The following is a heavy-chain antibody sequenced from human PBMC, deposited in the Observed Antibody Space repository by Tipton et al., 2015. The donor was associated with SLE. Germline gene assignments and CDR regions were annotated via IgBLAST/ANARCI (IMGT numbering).Heavy chain of an antibody. CDR2: ISSSSSYI. D-gene: IGHD2-2*01. J-gene: IGHJ4*02. CDR3: AREYCSGTSCYRYFDY. V-gene: IGHV3-21*01. CDR1: GFTFSSYS. Sequence: GSLRLSCAASGFTFSSYSMNWVRQAPGKGLEWVSSISSSSSYIYYADSVKGRFTISRDNAKNSLYLQMNSLRAEDTAVYYCAREYCSGTSCYRYFDYWGQGTLVTVSS.